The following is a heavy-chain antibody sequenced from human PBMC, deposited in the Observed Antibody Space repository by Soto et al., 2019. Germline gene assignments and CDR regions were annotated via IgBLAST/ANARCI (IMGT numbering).Heavy chain of an antibody. Sequence: ASVKVSCKVSGYTLTELSMHWVRQAPGKGLEWMGGFDPEDGETIYAQKFQGRVTMTEDTSTDTAYMELSSLRSEDTAVYYCATVLPYDFWSGQDAFDIWGQGTMVTVSS. CDR1: GYTLTELS. D-gene: IGHD3-3*01. CDR2: FDPEDGET. J-gene: IGHJ3*02. V-gene: IGHV1-24*01. CDR3: ATVLPYDFWSGQDAFDI.